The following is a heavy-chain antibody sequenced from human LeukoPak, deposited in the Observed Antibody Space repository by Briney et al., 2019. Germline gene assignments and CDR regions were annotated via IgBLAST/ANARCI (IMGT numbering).Heavy chain of an antibody. CDR3: AKSGSSRFDP. D-gene: IGHD6-6*01. Sequence: GGSLRLSCAASGFTFSSSAMSWVRQAPGKGLEWVSAISGSGDSTYAVSVKGRFTISRDYSKNTLYLQMNSLRAEDMAIYYCAKSGSSRFDPWGQGTLVTVSS. J-gene: IGHJ5*02. V-gene: IGHV3-23*01. CDR1: GFTFSSSA. CDR2: ISGSGDST.